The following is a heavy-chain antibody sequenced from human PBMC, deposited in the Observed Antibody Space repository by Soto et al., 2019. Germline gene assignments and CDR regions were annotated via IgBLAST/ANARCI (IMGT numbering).Heavy chain of an antibody. CDR2: IYYSGST. D-gene: IGHD2-2*01. CDR1: GGSISSYY. J-gene: IGHJ5*02. CDR3: ARGWGSTSWEFDP. V-gene: IGHV4-59*01. Sequence: SETLSLTCTVSGGSISSYYWSWIRQPPGKGLEWIGYIYYSGSTNYNPSLKSRVTISVDTSKNQFSLKLSSVTAADTAVYYCARGWGSTSWEFDPWGQGTLVTVSS.